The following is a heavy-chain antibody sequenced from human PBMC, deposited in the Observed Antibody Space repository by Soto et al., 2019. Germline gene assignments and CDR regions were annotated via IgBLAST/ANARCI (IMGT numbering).Heavy chain of an antibody. D-gene: IGHD6-13*01. V-gene: IGHV3-23*01. CDR2: INPSGDST. Sequence: GGSLRLSCVSSGFTFSRHGMSWVRQAPGKGLEWVSTINPSGDSTFYADSVKGRFTISRDNSKNTVYLQMNSLSVGDTAVYLCAKVDVSTAGSFDYWGQGALVTVSS. CDR3: AKVDVSTAGSFDY. CDR1: GFTFSRHG. J-gene: IGHJ4*02.